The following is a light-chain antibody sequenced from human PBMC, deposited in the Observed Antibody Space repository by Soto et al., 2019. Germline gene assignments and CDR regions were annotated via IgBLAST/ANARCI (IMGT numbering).Light chain of an antibody. V-gene: IGKV3-11*01. CDR3: QQRNDWPRT. J-gene: IGKJ1*01. Sequence: EIVLTQSPATLSLSPGERATLSCRASENVYNYLAWYQQIPGQPPRLLIYDASNRAAGVPARFSGSGSGTDFTLTISSLEPEDFAVYYSQQRNDWPRTFGQGTKVEVK. CDR1: ENVYNY. CDR2: DAS.